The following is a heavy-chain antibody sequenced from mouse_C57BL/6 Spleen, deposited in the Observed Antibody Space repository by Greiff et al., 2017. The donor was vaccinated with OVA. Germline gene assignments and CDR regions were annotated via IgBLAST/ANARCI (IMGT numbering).Heavy chain of an antibody. CDR3: ARLGDAMDY. V-gene: IGHV1-42*01. CDR2: INPSTGGT. D-gene: IGHD4-1*01. J-gene: IGHJ4*01. Sequence: EVQGVESGPELVKPGASVKISCKASGYSFTGYYMNWVKQSPEKSLEWIGEINPSTGGTTYNQKFKAKATLTVDKSSSTAYMQLKSLTSEDTAVYYCARLGDAMDYWGQGTSVTVSS. CDR1: GYSFTGYY.